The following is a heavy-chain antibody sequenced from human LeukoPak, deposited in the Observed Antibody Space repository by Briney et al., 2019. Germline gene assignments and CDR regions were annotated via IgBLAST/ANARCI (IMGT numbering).Heavy chain of an antibody. CDR1: GFTFSSYS. J-gene: IGHJ4*02. CDR2: ISSSSSYI. D-gene: IGHD2-15*01. V-gene: IGHV3-21*01. Sequence: PGGSLRLSCAASGFTFSSYSMNWVRQAPGKGLEWVSSISSSSSYIYYADSVKGRLTISRDKAKNSLYLQMNSLRAEDTAVYYCARDGGLYCSGGSCSWGQGTLVTVSS. CDR3: ARDGGLYCSGGSCS.